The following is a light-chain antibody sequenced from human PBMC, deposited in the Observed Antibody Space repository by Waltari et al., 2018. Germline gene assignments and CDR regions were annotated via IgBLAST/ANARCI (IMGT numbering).Light chain of an antibody. CDR1: QSISSW. CDR2: KES. V-gene: IGKV1-5*03. J-gene: IGKJ1*01. Sequence: DIQMTQSPSTLSASVGDRVTITCRASQSISSWLARYQQKPGKAPKFLIYKESSLESGVPSRFSGSGSGTEFTLTISSLQPDDFATYYCQQYKSYKTFGQGTKVEIK. CDR3: QQYKSYKT.